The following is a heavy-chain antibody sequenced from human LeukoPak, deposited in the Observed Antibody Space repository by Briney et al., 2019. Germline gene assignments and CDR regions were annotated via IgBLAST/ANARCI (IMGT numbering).Heavy chain of an antibody. CDR3: AREMILGTSSSGTFDY. CDR1: GFTFSSYS. J-gene: IGHJ4*02. V-gene: IGHV3-21*01. D-gene: IGHD6-13*01. Sequence: PGGSLRLSCAASGFTFSSYSMNWVRQAPGKGLEWVSPISSSSSYIYYADSVKGRFTISRDNAKNSLYLQMNSLRAEDTAVYYCAREMILGTSSSGTFDYWGQGTLVTVSS. CDR2: ISSSSSYI.